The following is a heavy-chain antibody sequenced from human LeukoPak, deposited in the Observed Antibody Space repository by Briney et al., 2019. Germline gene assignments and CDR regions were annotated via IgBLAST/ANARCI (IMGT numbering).Heavy chain of an antibody. J-gene: IGHJ3*02. D-gene: IGHD3-3*01. CDR2: IYHSGST. CDR3: ARDRATYYDFWSGGRHAFDI. Sequence: PSETLSLTCAVSGGSISSSNWWSWVRQPPGKGLEWIGEIYHSGSTNYNPSLKSRVTISVDTSKNQFSLKLSSVTAADTAVYYCARDRATYYDFWSGGRHAFDIWGQGTMVTVSS. V-gene: IGHV4-4*02. CDR1: GGSISSSNW.